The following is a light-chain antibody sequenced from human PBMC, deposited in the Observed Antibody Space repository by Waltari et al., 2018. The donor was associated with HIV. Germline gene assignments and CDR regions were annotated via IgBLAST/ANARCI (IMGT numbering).Light chain of an antibody. CDR1: QSISSY. V-gene: IGKV1-39*01. Sequence: DIPMTRSPSSLSASVGDRVPIPCRASQSISSYLNWYQQKPGKAPKLLIYAASSLQSGVPSRFSGSGSGTDCTLTISSLQPEDFATYYCQQSYSTPRTFGQGTKLEIK. CDR3: QQSYSTPRT. CDR2: AAS. J-gene: IGKJ2*01.